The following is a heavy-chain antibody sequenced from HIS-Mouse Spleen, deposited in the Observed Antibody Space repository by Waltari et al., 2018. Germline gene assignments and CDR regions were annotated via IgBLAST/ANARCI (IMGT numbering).Heavy chain of an antibody. J-gene: IGHJ4*02. V-gene: IGHV1-2*02. D-gene: IGHD6-19*01. CDR3: ARAPSHSQWLVPYY. CDR2: INPNSGGT. Sequence: QVQLVQSGAEVKKPGASVKVSCKAAGYNSTGYYMHWVRHAPGQGLEWMGWINPNSGGTNYAQKFQGRVTMTRDTSISTAYMELSRLRSDDTAVYYCARAPSHSQWLVPYYWGQGTLVTVSS. CDR1: GYNSTGYY.